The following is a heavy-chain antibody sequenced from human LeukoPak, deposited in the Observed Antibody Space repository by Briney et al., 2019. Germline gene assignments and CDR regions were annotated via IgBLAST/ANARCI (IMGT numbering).Heavy chain of an antibody. CDR3: ARLSGYSSGYNYYYYMDV. V-gene: IGHV4-39*01. J-gene: IGHJ6*03. D-gene: IGHD6-19*01. Sequence: SETLSLTCTVSGDSISSSNYYWGWIRQPPGKGLEWIGSIYYSGSTYHNPSLKTRVTISVDTSKNQFSLKLSSVTAADTAVYYCARLSGYSSGYNYYYYMDVWGKGTTVTVSS. CDR2: IYYSGST. CDR1: GDSISSSNYY.